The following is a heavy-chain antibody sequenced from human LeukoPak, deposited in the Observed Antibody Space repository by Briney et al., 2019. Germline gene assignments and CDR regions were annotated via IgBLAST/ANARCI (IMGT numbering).Heavy chain of an antibody. CDR1: GFTFSSYS. Sequence: GGSLRLSCAASGFTFSSYSMNWVRQATGKGLEWVSSISSSSSYIYYADSVKGRFTISRDNAKNSLYLQMNSLRAEDTAVYYCARTYYYDSSGYYDDAFDIWGQGTMVTVSS. CDR3: ARTYYYDSSGYYDDAFDI. V-gene: IGHV3-21*01. CDR2: ISSSSSYI. J-gene: IGHJ3*02. D-gene: IGHD3-22*01.